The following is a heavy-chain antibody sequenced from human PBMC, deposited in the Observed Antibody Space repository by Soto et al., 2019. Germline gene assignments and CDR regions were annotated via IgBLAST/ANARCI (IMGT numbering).Heavy chain of an antibody. V-gene: IGHV4-34*01. Sequence: ETLSLSCADYGGSFRGYYWSWVRQPPGKGLEWIGEINHSGSTNYNPSLKSRVTISVDTSKNQFSLKLSSVTAADTALYYCARARSGRGRRMYYDILTGSDAFAIGGQGTMV. CDR2: INHSGST. J-gene: IGHJ3*02. D-gene: IGHD3-9*01. CDR1: GGSFRGYY. CDR3: ARARSGRGRRMYYDILTGSDAFAI.